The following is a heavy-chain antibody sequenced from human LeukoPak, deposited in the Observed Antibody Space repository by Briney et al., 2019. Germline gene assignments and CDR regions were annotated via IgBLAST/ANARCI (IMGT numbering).Heavy chain of an antibody. V-gene: IGHV3-7*01. CDR2: IKQDGSEK. D-gene: IGHD3-10*01. J-gene: IGHJ3*02. CDR3: ASYTVLLWFGELLPHAFDI. Sequence: GGSLRLSCAASGFTFSSYWMSWVRQAPGKGLEWVANIKQDGSEKYYVDSVKGRFTISRDNAKNSLYLQMNSLRAEDTAVYYCASYTVLLWFGELLPHAFDIWGQGTMVTVSS. CDR1: GFTFSSYW.